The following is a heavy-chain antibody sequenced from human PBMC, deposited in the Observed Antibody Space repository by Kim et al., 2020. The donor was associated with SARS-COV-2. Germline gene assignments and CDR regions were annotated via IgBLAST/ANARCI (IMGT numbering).Heavy chain of an antibody. J-gene: IGHJ4*02. V-gene: IGHV3-30*02. Sequence: DSGKGRFTMSRDNSKNTLYLQMNSLRAEDTAVYYCAKPIYSSGWSYYFDYWGQGTLVTVSS. D-gene: IGHD6-19*01. CDR3: AKPIYSSGWSYYFDY.